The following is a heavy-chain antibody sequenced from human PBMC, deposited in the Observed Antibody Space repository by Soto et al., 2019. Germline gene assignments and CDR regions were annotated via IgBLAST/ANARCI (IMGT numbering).Heavy chain of an antibody. V-gene: IGHV4-31*03. CDR1: GGSISSGGYY. J-gene: IGHJ4*02. Sequence: QVQLQESGPGLVKPSQTLSLTCTVSGGSISSGGYYWSWIRQHPGKGLEWIGYIYYSGSTYYNPSLKSRVTISVDTSKNQFSLKVSSVTAADTAVYYCARDTFPAAGIDYWGQGTLVTVSS. CDR3: ARDTFPAAGIDY. CDR2: IYYSGST. D-gene: IGHD6-13*01.